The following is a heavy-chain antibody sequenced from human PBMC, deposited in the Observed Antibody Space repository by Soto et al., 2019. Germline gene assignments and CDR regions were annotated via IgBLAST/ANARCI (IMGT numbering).Heavy chain of an antibody. D-gene: IGHD3-22*01. CDR3: ARVPAGYYDSSGYYYKSPQVFDY. V-gene: IGHV4-59*01. CDR1: GGSISSYY. J-gene: IGHJ4*02. Sequence: PSETLSLTCTVSGGSISSYYWSWIRQPPGKGLEWIGYIYYSGSTNYNPSLKSRVTISVDTSKNQFSLKLSSVTAADTAVYYCARVPAGYYDSSGYYYKSPQVFDYWGQGTLVTVSS. CDR2: IYYSGST.